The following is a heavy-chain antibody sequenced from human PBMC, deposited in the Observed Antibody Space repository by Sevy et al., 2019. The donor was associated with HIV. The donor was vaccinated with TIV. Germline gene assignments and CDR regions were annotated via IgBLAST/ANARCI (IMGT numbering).Heavy chain of an antibody. J-gene: IGHJ1*01. D-gene: IGHD4-17*01. CDR1: GFTFSSNW. CDR2: INSDGSST. V-gene: IGHV3-74*01. CDR3: ARDAFVLVTTGGKKDGYFQH. Sequence: GGSLRLSCAASGFTFSSNWMHWVRQAPGKGLVWVSRINSDGSSTNYADSVKGRFTISRDNAKNTLYLHMNSLRAEDTAVYYCARDAFVLVTTGGKKDGYFQHWGQGALVTVSS.